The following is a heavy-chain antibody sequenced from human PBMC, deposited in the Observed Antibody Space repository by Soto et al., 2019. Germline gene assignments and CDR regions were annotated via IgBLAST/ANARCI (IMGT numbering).Heavy chain of an antibody. CDR1: GFTFSSYA. V-gene: IGHV3-23*01. CDR2: ISGSDDST. Sequence: PGGSLRLSCAASGFTFSSYAMSWVRQAPGKGLEWVSVISGSDDSTYYADSVKGRFTISRDNSKNTLYLQMNSLRAEDTAVYYCAKDVEDYSGMDVWGQGTTVTVSS. CDR3: AKDVEDYSGMDV. J-gene: IGHJ6*02. D-gene: IGHD2-21*01.